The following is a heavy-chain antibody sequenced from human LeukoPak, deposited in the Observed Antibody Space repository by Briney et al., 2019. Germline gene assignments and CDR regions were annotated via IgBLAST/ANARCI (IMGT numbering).Heavy chain of an antibody. Sequence: SETLSLTCTVSGGSISSYYWSWIRQPPGMGLEWIGYIYYSGSTNYNPSLKSRVTVSVDTSKNQFSLKLSSVTAADTAVYYCARFTTPYDSSGYSSAFDIWGQGTMVTVSS. V-gene: IGHV4-59*08. D-gene: IGHD3-22*01. CDR1: GGSISSYY. CDR2: IYYSGST. CDR3: ARFTTPYDSSGYSSAFDI. J-gene: IGHJ3*02.